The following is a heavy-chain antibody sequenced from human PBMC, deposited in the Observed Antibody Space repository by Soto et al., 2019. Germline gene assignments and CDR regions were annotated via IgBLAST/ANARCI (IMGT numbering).Heavy chain of an antibody. Sequence: EVQLVESGGGLVKPGGSLRLSCAASGFTFSSYSMNWVRQAPGKGLEWVSSISSSSSYIYYADSVKGRFTISRDNAKKSLYLQKNRLGGGDTAVYYCARDGGRRGGGYFDLWGRGTLVTVSS. J-gene: IGHJ2*01. D-gene: IGHD3-16*01. CDR3: ARDGGRRGGGYFDL. V-gene: IGHV3-21*01. CDR1: GFTFSSYS. CDR2: ISSSSSYI.